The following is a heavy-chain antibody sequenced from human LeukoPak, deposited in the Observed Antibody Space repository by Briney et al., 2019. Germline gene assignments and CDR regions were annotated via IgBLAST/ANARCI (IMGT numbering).Heavy chain of an antibody. Sequence: PGGSLRLSCAASGFTFSSYSMNWVRQAPGKGLEWVSSISSCSSYIYYADSVKGRFTISGDNSKNTLYLQMNSLRAEDTAVYYCANSCSGGSCYSRLVWMPDLNWGQGTLVTVSS. J-gene: IGHJ4*02. CDR1: GFTFSSYS. CDR3: ANSCSGGSCYSRLVWMPDLN. V-gene: IGHV3-21*04. D-gene: IGHD2-15*01. CDR2: ISSCSSYI.